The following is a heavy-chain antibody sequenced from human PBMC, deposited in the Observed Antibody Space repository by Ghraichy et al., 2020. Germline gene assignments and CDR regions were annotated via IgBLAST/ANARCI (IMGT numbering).Heavy chain of an antibody. CDR3: ARASPFGWNSNYYYYGMDV. CDR2: IYYSGST. D-gene: IGHD1-7*01. J-gene: IGHJ6*02. Sequence: SETLSLTCTVSGGSISSYYWSWIRQPPGKGLEWIGYIYYSGSTNYNPSLKSRVTISVDTSKNQFSLKLSSVTAADTAVYYCARASPFGWNSNYYYYGMDVWGQGTTVTVSS. CDR1: GGSISSYY. V-gene: IGHV4-59*01.